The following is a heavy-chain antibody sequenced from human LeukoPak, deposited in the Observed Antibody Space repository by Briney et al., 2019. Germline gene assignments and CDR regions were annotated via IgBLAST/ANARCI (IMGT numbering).Heavy chain of an antibody. J-gene: IGHJ4*02. CDR1: RFTFDDYA. CDR2: ISADGAGT. CDR3: AKDRIDIGYCSRTSCYGGGNFDY. V-gene: IGHV3-43*02. Sequence: GGSLRLSCAASRFTFDDYAMHWVRQAPGKGLEWVSFISADGAGTYYADSVRGRFTISRDNSKSSLYLQMNSLRSDDTALYYCAKDRIDIGYCSRTSCYGGGNFDYWGQGTLVTVSS. D-gene: IGHD2-2*01.